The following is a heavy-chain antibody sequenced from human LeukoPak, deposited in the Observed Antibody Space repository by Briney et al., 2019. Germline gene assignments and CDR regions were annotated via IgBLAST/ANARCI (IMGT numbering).Heavy chain of an antibody. CDR2: IYYSGST. CDR1: GGSISSYY. Sequence: SETLSLTCTVSGGSISSYYWSWIRQPPGKGLEWIGYIYYSGSTNYNPSLKSRVTMSVDTSKNQFSLKLSSVTAADTAVYYCARGQIQSGAFDIWGQGTMVTVSS. D-gene: IGHD4-11*01. J-gene: IGHJ3*02. V-gene: IGHV4-59*12. CDR3: ARGQIQSGAFDI.